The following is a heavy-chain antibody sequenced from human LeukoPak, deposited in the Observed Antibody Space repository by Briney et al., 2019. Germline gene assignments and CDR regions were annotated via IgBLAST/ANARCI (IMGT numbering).Heavy chain of an antibody. CDR2: INTDGNII. D-gene: IGHD5-18*01. V-gene: IGHV3-74*01. CDR1: GFTFSSYW. Sequence: PGGSLTLSCAASGFTFSSYWMHWVRQAPGKGLVWVSRINTDGNIINNADSVKGRFTISRDNAKNTLYLQMHSLRSGDTAVYYCARDTYSYGRAFDYWGHGTLVTVSS. J-gene: IGHJ4*01. CDR3: ARDTYSYGRAFDY.